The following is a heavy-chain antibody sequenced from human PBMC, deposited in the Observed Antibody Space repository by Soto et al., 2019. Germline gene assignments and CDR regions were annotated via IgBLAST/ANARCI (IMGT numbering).Heavy chain of an antibody. CDR2: INTYNGNT. V-gene: IGHV1-18*01. D-gene: IGHD3-10*01. CDR3: ARGVGSGTYYNQYNWFDP. J-gene: IGHJ5*02. CDR1: GYTFTNYG. Sequence: QVQLVQSGAEVKKPGASVKVSCKASGYTFTNYGISWVRQAPGQGLEWMGWINTYNGNTNHAQKLQGRVTMTTDTXPXTXVMELRSLGSDDTAVYYAARGVGSGTYYNQYNWFDPWGQGTLVTVSS.